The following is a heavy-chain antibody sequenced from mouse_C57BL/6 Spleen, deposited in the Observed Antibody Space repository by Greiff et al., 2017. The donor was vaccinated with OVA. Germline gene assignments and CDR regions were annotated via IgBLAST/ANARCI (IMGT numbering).Heavy chain of an antibody. D-gene: IGHD1-1*01. CDR2: IDPEDGDT. Sequence: VPLQQSVAELVRPGASVKLSCPASGFNIKDYYMHWVKQRPEQGLEWIGRIDPEDGDTEYAPKFQGKATMTADTSSNTAYLQLSSLTSEDTADYSFTGFITTVAHFDYWGQGTTLTVSS. CDR3: TGFITTVAHFDY. J-gene: IGHJ2*01. V-gene: IGHV14-1*01. CDR1: GFNIKDYY.